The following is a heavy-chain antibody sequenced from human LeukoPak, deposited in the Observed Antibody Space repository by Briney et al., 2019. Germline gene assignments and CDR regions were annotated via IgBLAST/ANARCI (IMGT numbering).Heavy chain of an antibody. CDR3: AREGSSSWGLFDR. D-gene: IGHD6-13*01. CDR1: GFAFSAYG. Sequence: GGSLRLSCAASGFAFSAYGMHWVRQAPGEGLEWVAVLSYDGSNKYYADSVKSRFTVSRDNSKNTLYLQMNSLGAEDTAVYYCAREGSSSWGLFDRWGQGTLVTVSS. V-gene: IGHV3-30*12. CDR2: LSYDGSNK. J-gene: IGHJ4*02.